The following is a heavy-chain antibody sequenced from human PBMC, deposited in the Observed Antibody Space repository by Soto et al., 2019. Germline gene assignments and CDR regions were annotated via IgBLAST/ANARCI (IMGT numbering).Heavy chain of an antibody. V-gene: IGHV3-30*18. CDR1: GFTFNKYG. D-gene: IGHD1-26*01. CDR3: AKDRLDLVILGDLDL. J-gene: IGHJ4*02. CDR2: ISYNGNSK. Sequence: QVQLVESGGGVVQPGRSLRLSCAASGFTFNKYGIHWVRQAPGKGLEWVAVISYNGNSKYFSDSVKGRFAISRDSSNNTVVMQMYSLRPEDSAVYYGAKDRLDLVILGDLDLWSQGTLLTVSS.